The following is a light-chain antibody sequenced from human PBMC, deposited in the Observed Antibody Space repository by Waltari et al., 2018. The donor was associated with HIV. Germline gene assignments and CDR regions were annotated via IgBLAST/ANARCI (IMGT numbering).Light chain of an antibody. V-gene: IGLV2-14*01. CDR2: EVT. J-gene: IGLJ3*02. CDR3: SSYTTDSTLV. CDR1: SCDVGGYKS. Sequence: QSALTQPASVSGSPGQSITISCTGTSCDVGGYKSVSWYQHLPGKAPKLMIYEVTNRPSGVSDRFSGSKSGNTASLTISGLQAEDEADYYCSSYTTDSTLVFGAGTKLTVL.